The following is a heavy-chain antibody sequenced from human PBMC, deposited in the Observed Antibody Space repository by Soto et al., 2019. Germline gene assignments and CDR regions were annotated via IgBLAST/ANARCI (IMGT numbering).Heavy chain of an antibody. V-gene: IGHV3-30-3*01. D-gene: IGHD2-21*02. CDR2: ISYDGSNK. Sequence: VQLVESGGAVVQPGRPLSLSCAASGFTFSSYALHWVAQAPGKGREGVPVISYDGSNKYYADSVKGRFTISRDNSKNTLYLQMNSLRAEDTAVYYCARVGRVVTAMGYFDLWGRGTLVTVSS. CDR1: GFTFSSYA. J-gene: IGHJ2*01. CDR3: ARVGRVVTAMGYFDL.